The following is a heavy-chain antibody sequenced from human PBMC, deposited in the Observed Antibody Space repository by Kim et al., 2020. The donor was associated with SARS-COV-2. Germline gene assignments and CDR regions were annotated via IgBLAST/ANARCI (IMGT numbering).Heavy chain of an antibody. D-gene: IGHD3-22*01. CDR2: ISYDGSNK. J-gene: IGHJ4*02. V-gene: IGHV3-30*18. CDR3: AKLPYYDSIGYYSEYYFDY. CDR1: GFTFSSYG. Sequence: GGSLRLSCAASGFTFSSYGMHWVRQAPGKGLEWVAVISYDGSNKYYADSVKGRFTISRDNSKNTLYLQMNSLRAEDTAVYYCAKLPYYDSIGYYSEYYFDYWGQGTLVTVSS.